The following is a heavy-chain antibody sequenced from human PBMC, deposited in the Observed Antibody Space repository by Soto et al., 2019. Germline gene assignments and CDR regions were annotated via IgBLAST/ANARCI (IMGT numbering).Heavy chain of an antibody. D-gene: IGHD4-17*01. J-gene: IGHJ5*02. V-gene: IGHV1-69*12. Sequence: QVQLVQSGAEVKKPGSSVKVSCKASGGTFSSYAISWVRQAPGQGLEWMGGIIPIFGTANYAQKFQGRVTITADESTSTAYMELSSLRSEDTAVYYCARNGDNALGPLGPFNWFDPWGQGTLVTVSS. CDR3: ARNGDNALGPLGPFNWFDP. CDR1: GGTFSSYA. CDR2: IIPIFGTA.